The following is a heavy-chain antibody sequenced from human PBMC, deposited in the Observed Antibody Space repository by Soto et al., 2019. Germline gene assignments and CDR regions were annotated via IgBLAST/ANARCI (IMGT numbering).Heavy chain of an antibody. Sequence: SETLSLTCTVSSGSIRRDYWNWIRQPAGKGLEWIGRIYTSGNTYYNPSLKSRVSMALDTSKNQFSLNLTSVTAADTAIYYCARDTTNLAFDYWGPGILVTVSS. CDR3: ARDTTNLAFDY. V-gene: IGHV4-4*07. D-gene: IGHD1-26*01. J-gene: IGHJ4*02. CDR2: IYTSGNT. CDR1: SGSIRRDY.